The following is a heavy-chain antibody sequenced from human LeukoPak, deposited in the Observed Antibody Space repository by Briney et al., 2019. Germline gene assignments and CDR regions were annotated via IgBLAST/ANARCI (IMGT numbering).Heavy chain of an antibody. D-gene: IGHD2-2*01. CDR3: ARGDGVAPAALCDY. J-gene: IGHJ4*02. CDR2: ISAYDGKT. V-gene: IGHV1-18*01. Sequence: WASVKVSCKASSYTFISHGITWVRQAPGQGLEWMGWISAYDGKTNYAQNFQGRVTLTIDTSTSTGYMDLRSLRSDDSAVYFCARGDGVAPAALCDYWGQGTLVTVSS. CDR1: SYTFISHG.